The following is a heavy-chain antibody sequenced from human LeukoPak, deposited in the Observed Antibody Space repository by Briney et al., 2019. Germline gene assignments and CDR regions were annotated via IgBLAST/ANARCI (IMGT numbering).Heavy chain of an antibody. Sequence: GGSLRLSCAASGFTFSTFGMHWVRRAPGKGLEWVAVISSDGSYKYYEDSVKGRFTISRDNSKNMVYLQMNSLRAEDTAVYYCVGWSDYWGQGTLVTVSS. J-gene: IGHJ4*02. D-gene: IGHD2-15*01. CDR3: VGWSDY. CDR1: GFTFSTFG. CDR2: ISSDGSYK. V-gene: IGHV3-30*03.